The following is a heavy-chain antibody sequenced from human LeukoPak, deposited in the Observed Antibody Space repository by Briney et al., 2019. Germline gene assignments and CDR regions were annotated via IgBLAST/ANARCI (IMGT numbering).Heavy chain of an antibody. CDR2: IYTSGST. CDR1: GGSLSSYY. J-gene: IGHJ4*02. Sequence: SETLSLTCTLSGGSLSSYYWTWIRQPAGKGLEWIGRIYTSGSTNYNPSLKSRVSMSVDTSKNQFTLKLTSVTAADTAVYYCARGFFIAVAGTTQTPFDYWGQGTLVTVSS. D-gene: IGHD6-19*01. V-gene: IGHV4-4*07. CDR3: ARGFFIAVAGTTQTPFDY.